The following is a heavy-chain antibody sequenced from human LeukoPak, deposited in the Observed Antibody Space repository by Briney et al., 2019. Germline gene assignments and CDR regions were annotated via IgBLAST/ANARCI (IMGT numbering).Heavy chain of an antibody. CDR1: GFTFSSYS. J-gene: IGHJ6*03. D-gene: IGHD3-3*01. V-gene: IGHV3-21*01. Sequence: NPGGSLSLSCAASGFTFSSYSMNWVRRAPGKGLEWVSSISSSSSYIYYADSVKGRFTISRDNAKNSLYLQMNSLRAEDTAVYYCARDGGITIFGVVITYMDVWGKGTTVTVSS. CDR2: ISSSSSYI. CDR3: ARDGGITIFGVVITYMDV.